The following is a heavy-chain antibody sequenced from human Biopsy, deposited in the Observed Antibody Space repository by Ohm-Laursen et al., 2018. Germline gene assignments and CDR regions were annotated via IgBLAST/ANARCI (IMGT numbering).Heavy chain of an antibody. V-gene: IGHV1-69*13. CDR2: IIPIFGTA. CDR3: ARDALGGGSYRFFY. D-gene: IGHD1-26*01. J-gene: IGHJ4*02. CDR1: GGTFTNYA. Sequence: SVKVSCKASGGTFTNYAISWVRQAPGQGLEWMGGIIPIFGTANYAQKFQGRVTITADESTSTAYMELSSLRSDDTAVYYYARDALGGGSYRFFYWGQGSLVTVSS.